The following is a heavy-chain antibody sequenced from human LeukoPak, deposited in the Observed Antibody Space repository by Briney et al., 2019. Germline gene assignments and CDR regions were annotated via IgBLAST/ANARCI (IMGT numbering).Heavy chain of an antibody. CDR2: IYYSGST. J-gene: IGHJ5*02. CDR1: GGSISSYY. CDR3: ARGPYYYDSSGYPDLSWFDP. D-gene: IGHD3-22*01. Sequence: SETLSLTCTVSGGSISSYYWSWIRQPPGKGLEGIGYIYYSGSTNYNPSLKSRVTISVDTSKNQFSLKLSSVTAADTAVYYCARGPYYYDSSGYPDLSWFDPWGQGTLVTVSS. V-gene: IGHV4-59*01.